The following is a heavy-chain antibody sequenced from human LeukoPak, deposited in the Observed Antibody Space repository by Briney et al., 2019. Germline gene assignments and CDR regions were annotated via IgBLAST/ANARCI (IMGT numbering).Heavy chain of an antibody. J-gene: IGHJ4*02. D-gene: IGHD3-10*01. Sequence: ASVKVSCKASGYTFTSYYMHWVRQAPGQGLEWMGIINPSGGNTSYAQKFQGRVTMTRDTSTSTVYMELSSLRSEDTAVYYCASLGYGSGGGHYWGQGTLVTVSS. CDR2: INPSGGNT. CDR3: ASLGYGSGGGHY. V-gene: IGHV1-46*01. CDR1: GYTFTSYY.